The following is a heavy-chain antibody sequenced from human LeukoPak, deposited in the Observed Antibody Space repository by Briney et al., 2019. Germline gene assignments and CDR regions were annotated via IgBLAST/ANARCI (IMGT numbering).Heavy chain of an antibody. CDR3: ARLASITIFGVVIRGAFDI. Sequence: SVKVSCKASGGTFSSYAISWVRQAPGQGLEWMGGIIPIFGTANYAQKFQGRVTITADESTSTAYMELSSLRSEDTAVYYCARLASITIFGVVIRGAFDIWGQGTMVTVSS. J-gene: IGHJ3*02. D-gene: IGHD3-3*01. V-gene: IGHV1-69*13. CDR1: GGTFSSYA. CDR2: IIPIFGTA.